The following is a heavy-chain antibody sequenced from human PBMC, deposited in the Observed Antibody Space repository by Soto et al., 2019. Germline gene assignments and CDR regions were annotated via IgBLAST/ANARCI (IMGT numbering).Heavy chain of an antibody. CDR3: AREERFSHWLDP. Sequence: SETLSLTCAVSGGSISSLGYYWSWIRQDPGKGLEWIGHIFHSGNMDYNPSLQSRVTMSVDASKNQFSLKLSSVTAADTAVYYCAREERFSHWLDPWGQGTLVTVSS. J-gene: IGHJ5*02. CDR2: IFHSGNM. V-gene: IGHV4-31*11. CDR1: GGSISSLGYY.